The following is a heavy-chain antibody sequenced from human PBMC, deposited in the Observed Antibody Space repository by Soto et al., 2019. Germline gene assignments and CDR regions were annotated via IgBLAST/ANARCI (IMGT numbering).Heavy chain of an antibody. V-gene: IGHV5-10-1*01. CDR3: ARRPEGQQRRDFYN. Sequence: PGESLKISCKGSGYSFTSYLISWVRQMPGKGLEWIGRIDPSDSYTNYSPSFQGHVTISADKSTSTAFLQWSSLKASDTAKYYCARRPEGQQRRDFYNWGQGTLVTVSS. CDR1: GYSFTSYL. J-gene: IGHJ4*02. D-gene: IGHD5-18*01. CDR2: IDPSDSYT.